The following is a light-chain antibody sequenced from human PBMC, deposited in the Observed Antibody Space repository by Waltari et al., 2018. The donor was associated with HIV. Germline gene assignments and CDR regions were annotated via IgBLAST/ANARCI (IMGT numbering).Light chain of an antibody. Sequence: QSALTQPPSASGSPGPSVAISCTGSSNDIGTSNFFSWYQHHPGKAPKLLIYDVTRRPPGIPDRFSGTKSGYTASLTVSDLQVEDEADYYCVSYTEKDTFLLFGGGTKLAV. J-gene: IGLJ2*01. CDR2: DVT. V-gene: IGLV2-8*01. CDR3: VSYTEKDTFLL. CDR1: SNDIGTSNF.